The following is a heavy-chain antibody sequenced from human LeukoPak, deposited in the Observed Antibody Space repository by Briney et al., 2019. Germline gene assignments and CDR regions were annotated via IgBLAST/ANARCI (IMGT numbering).Heavy chain of an antibody. CDR3: ARGDERWLQLS. V-gene: IGHV1-69*04. D-gene: IGHD5-24*01. J-gene: IGHJ4*02. CDR2: IIPTLGIA. CDR1: GGTFSSYA. Sequence: GASVKVSCKASGGTFSSYAISWVRQAPGQGLEWMGRIIPTLGIANYAQKFQGRVTITADKSTSTAYMELSSLRSEDTAVYYCARGDERWLQLSWGQGTLVTVSS.